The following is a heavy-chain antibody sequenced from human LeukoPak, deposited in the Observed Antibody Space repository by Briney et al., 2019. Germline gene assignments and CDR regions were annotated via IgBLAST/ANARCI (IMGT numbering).Heavy chain of an antibody. CDR2: IYGGGTT. CDR3: ARGGYSGYDRDAFDI. V-gene: IGHV3-53*04. CDR1: GFTVSSIY. D-gene: IGHD5-12*01. J-gene: IGHJ3*02. Sequence: GGSLRLSCATSGFTVSSIYMSWVRQAPGKGLEWVSVIYGGGTTYYADSVKGRFTISRHNSKNTLYLQMNSLRAEDTAVYYCARGGYSGYDRDAFDIWGQGTMVTVSS.